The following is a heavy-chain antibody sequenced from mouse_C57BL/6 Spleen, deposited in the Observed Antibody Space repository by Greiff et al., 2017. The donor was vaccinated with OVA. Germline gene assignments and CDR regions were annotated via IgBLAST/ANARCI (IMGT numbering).Heavy chain of an antibody. D-gene: IGHD4-1*02. Sequence: VQLKESVAELVRPGASVKLSCTASGFNIKNTYMHWVKQRPEQGLEWIGRIDPANGNTKYAPKFQGKATITADTSSTTAYLQLSSLTSEDTAIYYCARVSNWALYAMDYWGQGTSVTVSS. CDR3: ARVSNWALYAMDY. V-gene: IGHV14-3*01. J-gene: IGHJ4*01. CDR1: GFNIKNTY. CDR2: IDPANGNT.